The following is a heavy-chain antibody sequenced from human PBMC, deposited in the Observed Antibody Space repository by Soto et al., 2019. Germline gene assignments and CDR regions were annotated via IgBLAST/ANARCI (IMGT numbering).Heavy chain of an antibody. V-gene: IGHV1-24*01. J-gene: IGHJ5*02. CDR3: ESATSDYGGYSRFDP. CDR1: GYTLTELS. CDR2: FDPENGET. Sequence: ASVKVSCKVSGYTLTELSMHWVRQAPGKGLEWMGGFDPENGETIYAQKFQGRVTMTADTSTSTAYMELSSLRSDDTAVYYCESATSDYGGYSRFDPWGQGTLVTVSS. D-gene: IGHD4-17*01.